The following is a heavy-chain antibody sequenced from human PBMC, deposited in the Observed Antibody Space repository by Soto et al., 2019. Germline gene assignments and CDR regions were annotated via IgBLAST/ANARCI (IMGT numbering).Heavy chain of an antibody. D-gene: IGHD3-10*01. CDR2: IKGDGIST. J-gene: IGHJ4*02. CDR1: GFTFSSYW. V-gene: IGHV3-74*01. CDR3: ARGAMGNYYNDY. Sequence: EVQLVESGGGLVQSGGSLRLSCAASGFTFSSYWMRWVRQAPGKGLVWVSRIKGDGISTNYADSVKGRFTISRDNAKDTVFLQMNGLSADDTAVYYCARGAMGNYYNDYWGQGTLVTVSS.